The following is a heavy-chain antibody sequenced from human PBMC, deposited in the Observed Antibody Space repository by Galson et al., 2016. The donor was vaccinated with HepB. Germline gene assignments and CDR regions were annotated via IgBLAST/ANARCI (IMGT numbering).Heavy chain of an antibody. J-gene: IGHJ4*02. CDR3: AKADLGYGLFDY. CDR2: ISGSGGST. D-gene: IGHD5-18*01. Sequence: SLRLSCAASGFIFSSYALSWVRQAPGKGLEWVSAISGSGGSTYFADSVKGRFTISRDNSKNTLYLQMNSLRADDTAVYYCAKADLGYGLFDYWGQGTLVTVSS. V-gene: IGHV3-23*01. CDR1: GFIFSSYA.